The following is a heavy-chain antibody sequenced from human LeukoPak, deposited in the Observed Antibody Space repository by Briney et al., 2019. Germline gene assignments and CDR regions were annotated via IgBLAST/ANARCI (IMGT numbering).Heavy chain of an antibody. V-gene: IGHV1-18*01. D-gene: IGHD3-22*01. CDR2: ISAYNGNT. CDR3: ARSYDSSGYDYYYYMDV. Sequence: ASVKVSCKASGYTFTSYGISWVRQAPGQGLEWMGWISAYNGNTNYAQKLQGRVTMTTDTSTSTAYMELRGLRSDDTAVYYCARSYDSSGYDYYYYMDVWGKGTTVTVSS. J-gene: IGHJ6*03. CDR1: GYTFTSYG.